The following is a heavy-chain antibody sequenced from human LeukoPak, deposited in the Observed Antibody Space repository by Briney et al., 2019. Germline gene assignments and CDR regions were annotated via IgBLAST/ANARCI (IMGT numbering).Heavy chain of an antibody. Sequence: GGSLRLSCAASGFTFSSYEMNWVRQAPGKGLEWVSYITGRGTTKYADSMKGRFTISRDNAKNSLYLQMNSLRAEDTAVYYCAGNYGPYYFDYWGQGTLVTVSS. J-gene: IGHJ4*02. D-gene: IGHD3-10*01. CDR1: GFTFSSYE. CDR3: AGNYGPYYFDY. CDR2: ITGRGTT. V-gene: IGHV3-48*03.